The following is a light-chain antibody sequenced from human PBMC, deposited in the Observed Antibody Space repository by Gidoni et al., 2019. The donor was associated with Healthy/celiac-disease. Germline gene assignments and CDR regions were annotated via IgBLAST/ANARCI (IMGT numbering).Light chain of an antibody. CDR2: GAS. CDR3: QQYGSRPYT. V-gene: IGKV3-20*01. CDR1: QSVSSSY. J-gene: IGKJ2*01. Sequence: EIVLTQSPGTLSLSPGERATLSCRASQSVSSSYLAWYQQKPGQAPRLLIYGASSRATGIPDRFSGSGSGTDFTLTISRLEPEDFAVYYCQQYGSRPYTFGQGTKLEIK.